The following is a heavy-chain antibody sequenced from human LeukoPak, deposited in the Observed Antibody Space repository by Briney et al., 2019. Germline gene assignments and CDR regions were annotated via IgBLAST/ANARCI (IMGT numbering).Heavy chain of an antibody. J-gene: IGHJ4*02. CDR2: IKQNGSEK. CDR1: GFSSGSYW. D-gene: IGHD5-12*01. Sequence: GGSLRLSCAASGFSSGSYWMTWVRQAPGKGLEWVADIKQNGSEKYYVDSVKGRFTISRDNAKNSLYLQMNSLRAEDTAVYYCATTMRRDYWGQGTLVTVSS. CDR3: ATTMRRDY. V-gene: IGHV3-7*01.